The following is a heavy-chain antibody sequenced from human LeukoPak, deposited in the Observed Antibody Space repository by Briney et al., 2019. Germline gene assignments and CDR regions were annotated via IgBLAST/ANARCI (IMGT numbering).Heavy chain of an antibody. V-gene: IGHV1-2*02. CDR1: GYTFTSYY. CDR2: INPNSGGT. J-gene: IGHJ5*02. Sequence: ASVKVSCKASGYTFTSYYMHWVRQAPGQGLEWMGWINPNSGGTNYAQKFQGRVTMTRDTSISTAYMELSRLRSDDTAVYYCARDWGGSSGWPGGWFDPWGQGTLVTVSS. CDR3: ARDWGGSSGWPGGWFDP. D-gene: IGHD6-19*01.